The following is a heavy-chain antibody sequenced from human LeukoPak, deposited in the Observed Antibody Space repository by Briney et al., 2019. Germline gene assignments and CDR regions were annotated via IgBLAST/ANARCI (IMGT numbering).Heavy chain of an antibody. CDR2: INSDGSTT. J-gene: IGHJ4*02. CDR1: GFTFSSYW. CDR3: ARVTWNYVPFDY. D-gene: IGHD3-10*02. V-gene: IGHV3-74*01. Sequence: GGSLRLSCAASGFTFSSYWMHWVRQAPGKGLVWVSRINSDGSTTTYAGSVKGRFTISRDNARNTLYLQMDSLGAEDTAVYYCARVTWNYVPFDYWGQGTLVTVSS.